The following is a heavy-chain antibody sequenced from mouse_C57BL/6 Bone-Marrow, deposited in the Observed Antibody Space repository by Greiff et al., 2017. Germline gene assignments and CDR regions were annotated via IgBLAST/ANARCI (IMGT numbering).Heavy chain of an antibody. CDR1: GYTFTSYG. Sequence: QVQLQQSGAELARPGASVKLSCKASGYTFTSYGISWVKQRTGQGLEWIGEIYPRSGNTYYNEKFKGKATLTADKSSSTAYMELRSLTSADSAVYFCARHYDYAWFAYWGQGTLVTVSA. CDR2: IYPRSGNT. D-gene: IGHD2-4*01. V-gene: IGHV1-81*01. CDR3: ARHYDYAWFAY. J-gene: IGHJ3*01.